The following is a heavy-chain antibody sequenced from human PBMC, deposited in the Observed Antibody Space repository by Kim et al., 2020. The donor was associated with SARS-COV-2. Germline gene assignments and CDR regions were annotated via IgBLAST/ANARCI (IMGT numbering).Heavy chain of an antibody. J-gene: IGHJ3*01. Sequence: YYVECMKGRFTISRDNAHNSLYLHVTGLRTDDTAMYYCARAVAGRIDAFDLWGQGTMVTVSS. D-gene: IGHD6-19*01. CDR3: ARAVAGRIDAFDL. V-gene: IGHV3-7*04.